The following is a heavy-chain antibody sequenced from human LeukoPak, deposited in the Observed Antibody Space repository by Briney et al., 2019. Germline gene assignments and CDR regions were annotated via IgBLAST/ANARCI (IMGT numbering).Heavy chain of an antibody. CDR1: GFTFSNYG. V-gene: IGHV3-23*01. D-gene: IGHD6-13*01. CDR2: ISGSGGST. J-gene: IGHJ4*02. Sequence: GGSLRLSCAASGFTFSNYGMSWVRQAPGKGLEWVSVISGSGGSTYYADSVKGRFTISRDNSKNTLYLQMNSLRAEDTAVYYCAKIAAAGPMSDDYWGQGTLVTVSS. CDR3: AKIAAAGPMSDDY.